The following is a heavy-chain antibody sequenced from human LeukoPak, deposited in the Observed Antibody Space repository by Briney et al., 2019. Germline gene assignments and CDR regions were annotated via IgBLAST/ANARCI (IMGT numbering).Heavy chain of an antibody. Sequence: SETLSLTCTVSGGSISSYYWSWIRQPPGKGLEWMGYIYYSGSTNYNPSLKSRVTISVDTSKNQFSLKLSSVTAADTAVYYCARPRGYSYGYGLDAFDIWGQGTMVTVSS. CDR3: ARPRGYSYGYGLDAFDI. J-gene: IGHJ3*02. D-gene: IGHD5-18*01. CDR1: GGSISSYY. V-gene: IGHV4-59*01. CDR2: IYYSGST.